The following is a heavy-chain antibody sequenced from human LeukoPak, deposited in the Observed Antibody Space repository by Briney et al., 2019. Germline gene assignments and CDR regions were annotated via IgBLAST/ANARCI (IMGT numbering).Heavy chain of an antibody. CDR2: IYSGGST. CDR1: GFTVSSNY. Sequence: GGSLRLSCAASGFTVSSNYMSWVRQAPGKGLEWVSVIYSGGSTYYADSVKGRFTISRDNAKNSLYLQMNSLRAEDTAVYYCARDGGYCSGGSCYSGPSYYFDYWGQGTLVTVSS. J-gene: IGHJ4*02. CDR3: ARDGGYCSGGSCYSGPSYYFDY. V-gene: IGHV3-53*01. D-gene: IGHD2-15*01.